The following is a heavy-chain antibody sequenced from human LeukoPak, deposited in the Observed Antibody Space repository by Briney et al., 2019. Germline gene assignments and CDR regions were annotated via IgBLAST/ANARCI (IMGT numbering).Heavy chain of an antibody. CDR2: IIPIFGTA. D-gene: IGHD6-19*01. Sequence: SVKVSCKASGGTFSSCAISWVRQAPGQGLEWMGRIIPIFGTANYAQKFQGRVTITTDESTSTAYMELSSLRSEDTAVYYCARDRGSGAVAGFDYWGQGTLVTVSS. V-gene: IGHV1-69*05. CDR3: ARDRGSGAVAGFDY. J-gene: IGHJ4*02. CDR1: GGTFSSCA.